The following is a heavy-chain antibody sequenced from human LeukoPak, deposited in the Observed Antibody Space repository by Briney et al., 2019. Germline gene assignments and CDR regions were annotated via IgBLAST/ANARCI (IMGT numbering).Heavy chain of an antibody. D-gene: IGHD2-21*01. J-gene: IGHJ4*02. V-gene: IGHV4-4*09. CDR1: GVSMSAYQ. CDR2: INTKGET. Sequence: PSETLSLTCTVSGVSMSAYQWSWVRQSPEKGLEWIGCINTKGETSYNPSLKSRVTTSVDTSKCQFSLRLTSVTAADTAVYYCATSNDAKIAPFDHWGQGAPVTVSS. CDR3: ATSNDAKIAPFDH.